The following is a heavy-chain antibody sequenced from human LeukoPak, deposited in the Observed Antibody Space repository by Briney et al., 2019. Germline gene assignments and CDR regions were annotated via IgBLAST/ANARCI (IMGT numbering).Heavy chain of an antibody. D-gene: IGHD3-10*01. CDR1: GGSISSSSYY. CDR2: IYYSGST. V-gene: IGHV4-39*01. Sequence: SETLSLTCTVSGGSISSSSYYWGWIRQPPGKGLEWIGSIYYSGSTYYNPSLKSRVTISVDTSKNQFSLKLSSVTAADTAVYYCARPYYGSGSSIPLFAFDIWGQGTMVTVSS. CDR3: ARPYYGSGSSIPLFAFDI. J-gene: IGHJ3*02.